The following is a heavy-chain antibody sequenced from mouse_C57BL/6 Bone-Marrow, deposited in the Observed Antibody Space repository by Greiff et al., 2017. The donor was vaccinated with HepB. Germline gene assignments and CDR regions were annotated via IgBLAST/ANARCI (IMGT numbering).Heavy chain of an antibody. CDR2: IYPRSGNT. CDR1: GYTFTSYG. V-gene: IGHV1-81*01. Sequence: QVQLQQSGAELARPGASVKLSCKASGYTFTSYGISWVKQRTGQGLEWIGEIYPRSGNTYYNEKFKGKATLTADKSSSTAYMGLGSLTSEDSAVYFCARGEGHYYGIYWYFDVWGTGTTVTVSS. J-gene: IGHJ1*03. CDR3: ARGEGHYYGIYWYFDV. D-gene: IGHD1-1*01.